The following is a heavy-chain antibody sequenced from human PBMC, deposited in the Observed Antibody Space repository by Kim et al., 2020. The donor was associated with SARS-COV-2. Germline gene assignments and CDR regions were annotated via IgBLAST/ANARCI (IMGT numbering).Heavy chain of an antibody. D-gene: IGHD3-22*01. J-gene: IGHJ4*02. CDR1: GGSISSYY. CDR2: IYYSGST. CDR3: ARTIDYYDSSGYFDY. Sequence: SETLSLTCTVSGGSISSYYWSWIRQPPGKGLEWIGYIYYSGSTNYNPSLKRRVTISVDTSKNQFSLKLSSVTAADTAVYYCARTIDYYDSSGYFDYWGQG. V-gene: IGHV4-59*13.